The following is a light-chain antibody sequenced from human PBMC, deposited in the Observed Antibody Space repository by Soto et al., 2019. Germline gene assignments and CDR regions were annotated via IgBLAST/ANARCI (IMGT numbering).Light chain of an antibody. CDR3: SSYTSSSTRFYV. Sequence: QSALTQPASVSGSPGRSMTISCTVTSRDFGGYNYVSWYQQHPGKAPKVMIYEVSNRRSGVSSRFSGSKSGNTASLTISGLQAEEEADYYCSSYTSSSTRFYVFGTGTKVTLL. V-gene: IGLV2-14*01. J-gene: IGLJ1*01. CDR2: EVS. CDR1: SRDFGGYNY.